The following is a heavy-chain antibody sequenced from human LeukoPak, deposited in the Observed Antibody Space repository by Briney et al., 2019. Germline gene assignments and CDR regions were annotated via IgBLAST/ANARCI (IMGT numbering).Heavy chain of an antibody. CDR1: GYSISSGYH. CDR2: IFHSGST. CDR3: ARVVSMTMIVVIPLYFDY. J-gene: IGHJ4*02. V-gene: IGHV4-38-2*02. Sequence: SETLSLTCTVSGYSISSGYHWGWIRQPPGKGLEWIGNIFHSGSTYYNPSLKRRVTISVDTYKNQFYLKLTSVTAADTAVYYCARVVSMTMIVVIPLYFDYWGQGTLVTVSS. D-gene: IGHD3-22*01.